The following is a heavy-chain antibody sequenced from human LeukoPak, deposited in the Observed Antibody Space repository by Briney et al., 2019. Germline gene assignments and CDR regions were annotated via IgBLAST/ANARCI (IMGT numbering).Heavy chain of an antibody. V-gene: IGHV4-39*01. CDR2: IYYSGDP. CDR3: ARHQWHYYYYMGV. J-gene: IGHJ6*03. Sequence: SETLSLTCTVSGGSISSSSYYWGWIRQPPGKGLEWIGSIYYSGDPYYNPSLKSRRVTISVDTSTNQFSLRLSSVTAADTAVYYCARHQWHYYYYMGVWGKGSTVTVSS. CDR1: GGSISSSSYY. D-gene: IGHD6-19*01.